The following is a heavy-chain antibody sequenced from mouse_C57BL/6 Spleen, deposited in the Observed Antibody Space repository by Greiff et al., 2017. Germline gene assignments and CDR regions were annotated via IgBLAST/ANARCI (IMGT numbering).Heavy chain of an antibody. CDR1: GYTFTEYT. Sequence: VQLQESGAELVKPGASVKLSCKASGYTFTEYTIHWVKQRSGQGLEWIGWFYPGSGSIKYNEKFKDKATLTADKSSSTVYMELSRLTSEDSAVYFCARHEEEDGYDVGRFAYWGQGTLVTVSA. CDR3: ARHEEEDGYDVGRFAY. CDR2: FYPGSGSI. J-gene: IGHJ3*01. V-gene: IGHV1-62-2*01. D-gene: IGHD2-2*01.